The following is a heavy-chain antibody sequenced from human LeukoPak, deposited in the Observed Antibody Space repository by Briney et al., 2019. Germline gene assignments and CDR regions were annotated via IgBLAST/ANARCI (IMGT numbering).Heavy chain of an antibody. Sequence: ASVKVSCKASGYTFTGYYMHWVRQAPGQGLERMGRINPNSGGTNYAQKFQGRVTMTRDTSISTAYMELSRLRSDDTAVYYCARLSGSYYAFDIWGQGTMVTVSS. D-gene: IGHD1-26*01. CDR1: GYTFTGYY. CDR2: INPNSGGT. V-gene: IGHV1-2*06. J-gene: IGHJ3*02. CDR3: ARLSGSYYAFDI.